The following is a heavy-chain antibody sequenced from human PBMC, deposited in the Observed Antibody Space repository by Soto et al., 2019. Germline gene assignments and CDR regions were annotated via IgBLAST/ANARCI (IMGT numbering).Heavy chain of an antibody. Sequence: GGSLRLSCAASGLTFSDYYMTWIRQAPGKGLEWVSYISSSAGIISYADSVKGRVTMTRDTSISTAYMELSRLRSDDTAVYYCAKSIAARPARRWGQGTLVTVSS. V-gene: IGHV3-11*01. CDR2: ISSSAGII. D-gene: IGHD6-6*01. CDR3: AKSIAARPARR. CDR1: GLTFSDYY. J-gene: IGHJ4*02.